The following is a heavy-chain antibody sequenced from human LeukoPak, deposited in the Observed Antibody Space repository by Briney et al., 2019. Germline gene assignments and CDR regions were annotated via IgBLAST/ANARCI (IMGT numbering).Heavy chain of an antibody. Sequence: SETLSLNCTVSGDSISSYYWSWIRQPPGKGLEWIGYIYTSGGTNYIPSLKGRVTISIDTSKNQFSLKLSSVTAADSAVYYCARLTRLSTSPDRYYLDYWGQGTLVTVSS. CDR2: IYTSGGT. D-gene: IGHD6-6*01. CDR3: ARLTRLSTSPDRYYLDY. J-gene: IGHJ4*02. CDR1: GDSISSYY. V-gene: IGHV4-4*09.